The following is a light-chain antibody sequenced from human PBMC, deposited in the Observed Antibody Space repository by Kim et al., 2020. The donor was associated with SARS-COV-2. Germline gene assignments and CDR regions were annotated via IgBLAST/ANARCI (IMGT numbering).Light chain of an antibody. CDR2: DVT. CDR1: SSDIGYYNF. CDR3: TSYTDTLTVL. V-gene: IGLV2-14*03. J-gene: IGLJ2*01. Sequence: QSALTQPASVSGSPGNTVTISCTGTSSDIGYYNFVSWYQQHPGKAPKLMIYDVTNRPSGVSNRFSGSRSGNTASLTIPGLQPEEEAVYYCTSYTDTLTVLFGGGTQLNVL.